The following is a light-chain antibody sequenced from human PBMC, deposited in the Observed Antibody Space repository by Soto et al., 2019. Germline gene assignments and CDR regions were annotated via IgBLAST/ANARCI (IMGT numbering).Light chain of an antibody. V-gene: IGKV3-11*01. Sequence: ELVLTQYPATLSLYPGERATLSCRASQSVSSYLAWYQHKPGKAPRLLIYDASNRDTSIPSRFSGSGSGTDFTLTITSLKPEDFSIYYCQKRSNSPQFTFGTGTKVDIK. CDR1: QSVSSY. J-gene: IGKJ3*01. CDR2: DAS. CDR3: QKRSNSPQFT.